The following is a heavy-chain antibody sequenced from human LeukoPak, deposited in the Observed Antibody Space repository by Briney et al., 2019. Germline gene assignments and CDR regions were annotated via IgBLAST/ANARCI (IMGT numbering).Heavy chain of an antibody. CDR3: ARPASSGYYYVAFDI. D-gene: IGHD3-22*01. CDR2: IYYSGST. V-gene: IGHV4-30-4*01. CDR1: GGSISSGDYY. J-gene: IGHJ3*02. Sequence: SETLSLTCTVSGGSISSGDYYWSWIRQPPGKGLEWIGYIYYSGSTYYNPSLKSRVTISVDTSKNQFSLKLSSVTAADTAVYYCARPASSGYYYVAFDIWGQGTMVTVSS.